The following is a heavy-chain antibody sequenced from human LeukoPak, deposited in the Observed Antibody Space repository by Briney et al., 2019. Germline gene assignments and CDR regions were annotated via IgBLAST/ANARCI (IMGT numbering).Heavy chain of an antibody. V-gene: IGHV3-21*01. CDR1: GFTFSSYS. J-gene: IGHJ3*02. D-gene: IGHD1-26*01. CDR2: ISSSSYI. CDR3: ARGSGSYYKLYAFDI. Sequence: GGSLRLSCAASGFTFSSYSMNWVRQAPGKGLEWVSSISSSSYIYYADSVKGRSTISRDNAKNSLYLQMNSLRAEDTAVYYCARGSGSYYKLYAFDIWGQGTMVTVSS.